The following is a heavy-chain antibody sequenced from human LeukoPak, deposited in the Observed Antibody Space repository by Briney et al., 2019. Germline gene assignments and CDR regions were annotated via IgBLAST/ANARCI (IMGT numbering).Heavy chain of an antibody. J-gene: IGHJ4*02. V-gene: IGHV3-33*01. D-gene: IGHD3-16*01. CDR1: GFTFSSYG. Sequence: GGSLRLSCAASGFTFSSYGIHWVRQAPGKGLEWVAVIWYDGSKKYYADSVKGRFTISRDDSKNTLYLQMNSLRAEDTAVYYCARDFGVTNYHFDYWGQGTLVTVSS. CDR3: ARDFGVTNYHFDY. CDR2: IWYDGSKK.